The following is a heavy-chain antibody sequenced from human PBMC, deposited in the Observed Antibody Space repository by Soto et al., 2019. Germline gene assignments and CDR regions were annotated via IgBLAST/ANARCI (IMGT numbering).Heavy chain of an antibody. D-gene: IGHD2-2*02. Sequence: SVKVSCKASGYIFSSYAISWVRQAPGQGLEWMGGIIPIFGAANYAQKFQGRVTITADESTSTAYMELSSLRSEDTAVYYCALGYCSSTSCHNYYYYGMDVWGQGTTVTVSS. J-gene: IGHJ6*02. CDR2: IIPIFGAA. CDR1: GYIFSSYA. V-gene: IGHV1-69*13. CDR3: ALGYCSSTSCHNYYYYGMDV.